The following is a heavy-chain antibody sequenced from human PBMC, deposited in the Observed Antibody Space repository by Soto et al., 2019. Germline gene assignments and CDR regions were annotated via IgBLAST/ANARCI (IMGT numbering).Heavy chain of an antibody. CDR1: GGSFSGYY. D-gene: IGHD2-15*01. V-gene: IGHV4-30-4*08. J-gene: IGHJ3*02. CDR3: ARGVVVDVPGAFDI. Sequence: PSETLSLTCAVEGGSFSGYYCSWIRQPPGKGLEWIGYIYYSGSTYYNPSLKSRVTISVDTSKNQFSLKLSSVTAADTAVYYCARGVVVDVPGAFDIWGQGTMVTVSS. CDR2: IYYSGST.